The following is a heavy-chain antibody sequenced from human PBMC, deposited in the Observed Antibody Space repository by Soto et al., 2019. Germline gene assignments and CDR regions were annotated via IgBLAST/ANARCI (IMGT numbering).Heavy chain of an antibody. V-gene: IGHV3-30-3*01. CDR3: ARDLETYYYGSGSYLY. D-gene: IGHD3-10*01. CDR2: ISYDGSNK. J-gene: IGHJ4*02. Sequence: LRLSCAASGFTFSSYAMHWVRQAPGKGLEWVAVISYDGSNKYYADSVKGRFTISRDNSKNTLYLQMNSLRAEDTAVYYCARDLETYYYGSGSYLYWGQGTLVTVSS. CDR1: GFTFSSYA.